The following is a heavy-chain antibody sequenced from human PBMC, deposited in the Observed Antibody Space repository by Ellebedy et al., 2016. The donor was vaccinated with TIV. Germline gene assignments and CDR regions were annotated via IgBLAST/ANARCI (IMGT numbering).Heavy chain of an antibody. CDR3: AKDSGRSGWISDY. V-gene: IGHV3-30-3*01. CDR1: GFTFGSYA. J-gene: IGHJ4*02. D-gene: IGHD3-10*01. Sequence: GESLKISCAASGFTFGSYAMHWVRQAPGKGLEWVAHISYEGSNKHYADSVKGRFTIARDNSKNTLYLQMNSLRVEDTAIYFCAKDSGRSGWISDYWGQGTLVTVSS. CDR2: ISYEGSNK.